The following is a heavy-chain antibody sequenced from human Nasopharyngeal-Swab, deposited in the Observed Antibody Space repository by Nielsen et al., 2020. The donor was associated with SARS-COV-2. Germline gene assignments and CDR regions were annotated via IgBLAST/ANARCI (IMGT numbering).Heavy chain of an antibody. V-gene: IGHV3-9*01. CDR2: ISCNGDYV. D-gene: IGHD5-18*01. Sequence: SLKISCAASGFMFDNYCMHWVRQAPGKGLEWVSSISCNGDYVVYADSVKGRFTVSRDNSKNTLYLQMNSLRAEDTAVYYCARELPAMATDAFAIWGQGTIVTVSS. CDR1: GFMFDNYC. CDR3: ARELPAMATDAFAI. J-gene: IGHJ3*02.